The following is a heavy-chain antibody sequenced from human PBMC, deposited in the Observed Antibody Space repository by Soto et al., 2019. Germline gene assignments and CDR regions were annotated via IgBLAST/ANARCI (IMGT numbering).Heavy chain of an antibody. Sequence: SETLSLTCTVSGGSVSSSSYYWGWVRQPPGKGLEWIGRVYYSGSTYYNPSLESRVTISVDKSKNQFSLKLISLTAADTAVYYCARGLKSLARSPFDYWGQGTLVTVSS. D-gene: IGHD3-16*02. V-gene: IGHV4-39*01. CDR2: VYYSGST. CDR3: ARGLKSLARSPFDY. J-gene: IGHJ4*02. CDR1: GGSVSSSSYY.